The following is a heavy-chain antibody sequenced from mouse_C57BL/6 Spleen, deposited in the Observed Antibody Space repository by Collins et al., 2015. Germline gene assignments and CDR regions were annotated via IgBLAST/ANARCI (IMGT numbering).Heavy chain of an antibody. V-gene: IGHV1-52*01. Sequence: QVQLQQPGAELVRPGSSVKLSCKASGYTFTSYWMHWVKQRPIQGLEWIGNIDPSDSETHYNQKFKDKATLTVDKSSSTAYMQLSSLTSEDSAVYYCAREGSSGYPLAYWGQGTLVTVSA. J-gene: IGHJ3*01. CDR3: AREGSSGYPLAY. CDR1: GYTFTSYW. CDR2: IDPSDSET. D-gene: IGHD3-2*02.